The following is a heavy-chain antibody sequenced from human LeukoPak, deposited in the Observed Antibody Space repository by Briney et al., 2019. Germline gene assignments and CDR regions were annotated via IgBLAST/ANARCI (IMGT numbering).Heavy chain of an antibody. D-gene: IGHD3-22*01. CDR3: AKLTYDSSGYYSAFRYYGMDV. CDR2: IYYSGGT. V-gene: IGHV4-59*08. CDR1: GGSISNSY. J-gene: IGHJ6*04. Sequence: SETLSLTCTVSGGSISNSYWSWIRQPPGKGLEWIGYIYYSGGTNYNPSLKSRVTISIDTSKKKFSLNLSSVTAADTAVYYCAKLTYDSSGYYSAFRYYGMDVWGEGTTVTASS.